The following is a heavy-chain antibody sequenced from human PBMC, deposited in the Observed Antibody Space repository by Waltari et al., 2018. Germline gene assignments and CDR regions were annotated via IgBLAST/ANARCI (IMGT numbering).Heavy chain of an antibody. CDR2: IKPDGSGR. J-gene: IGHJ4*02. V-gene: IGHV3-7*04. CDR1: GFSFSSYW. Sequence: EVQLVESGGGLVHPGGSLRLSGAASGFSFSSYWMNWVRQAPGRGPEWVANIKPDGSGRSYVDFVRGRFTISRDNAKSSLYLQINSLTVEDTAIYYCARDRGWLQFDYWGQGALVIVSS. CDR3: ARDRGWLQFDY. D-gene: IGHD5-12*01.